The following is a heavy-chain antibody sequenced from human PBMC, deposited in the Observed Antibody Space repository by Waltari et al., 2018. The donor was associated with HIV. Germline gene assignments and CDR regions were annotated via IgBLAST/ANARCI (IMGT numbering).Heavy chain of an antibody. Sequence: QVQLQQWGAGLLKPSETLSPTCAVYGGSFSGYYWRWIRQPPGKGLEWIGEINHSGSTNYNPSLKSRVTISVDTSKNQFSLKLSSVTAADTAVYYCARADIVLMVYAIDYWGQGTLVTVSS. CDR1: GGSFSGYY. D-gene: IGHD2-8*01. CDR3: ARADIVLMVYAIDY. V-gene: IGHV4-34*01. CDR2: INHSGST. J-gene: IGHJ4*02.